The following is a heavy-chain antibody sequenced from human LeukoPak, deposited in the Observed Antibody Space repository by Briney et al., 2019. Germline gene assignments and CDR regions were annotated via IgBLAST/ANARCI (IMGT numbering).Heavy chain of an antibody. CDR3: ARFYFPEEHDRAWYEAH. J-gene: IGHJ4*02. D-gene: IGHD6-19*01. CDR1: GFIFTDCW. CDR2: IRGDGRAT. V-gene: IGHV3-74*01. Sequence: PGGSMRLSCAASGFIFTDCWMHWVRQAPGKELVWVARIRGDGRATTYADSVKGRFTISRDNAMNTVFLQMKSLRAEDTGIYYCARFYFPEEHDRAWYEAHWGQGIRVTVS.